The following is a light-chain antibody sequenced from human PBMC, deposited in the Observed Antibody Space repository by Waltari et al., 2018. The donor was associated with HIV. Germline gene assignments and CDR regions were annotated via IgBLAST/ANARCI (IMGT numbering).Light chain of an antibody. CDR2: QDN. CDR3: QGWDSRTGGV. Sequence: SSEMTQPPSVSVSPGQTASITCSGDTLGDKYASGYQQKTGQSPVLVLYQDNKRPSGSSERFSGSNSGNTGTLTIGGTQAMDEADYYGQGWDSRTGGVFGGGTKLTVL. J-gene: IGLJ3*02. V-gene: IGLV3-1*01. CDR1: TLGDKY.